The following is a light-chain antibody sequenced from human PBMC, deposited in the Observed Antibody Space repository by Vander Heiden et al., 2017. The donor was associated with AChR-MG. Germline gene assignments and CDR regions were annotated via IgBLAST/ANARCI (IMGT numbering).Light chain of an antibody. J-gene: IGKJ4*01. V-gene: IGKV3-11*01. CDR3: QQRSNWPLT. Sequence: EIVLTQSPATLSLSPGERATPSCRASQSVSSYLAWCQQKPGQAPRLLIYDASNRATGIPARFSGSGSGTDFTLTISSLEPEDFAVYYCQQRSNWPLTFGGGTKVEIK. CDR2: DAS. CDR1: QSVSSY.